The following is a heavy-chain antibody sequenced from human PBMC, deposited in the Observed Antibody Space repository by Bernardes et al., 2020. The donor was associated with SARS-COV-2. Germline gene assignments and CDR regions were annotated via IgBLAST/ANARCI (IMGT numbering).Heavy chain of an antibody. V-gene: IGHV1-18*04. Sequence: ASVKVSCKASGYTFTDNEMHWVRQAPGQGPEWMGRISADNGNTDYAQKVQGRVTMTTDTSTSTAYMELRSLRSDDTAVYYCATVVGYSYGGGWFDPWGQGTLVTGSS. D-gene: IGHD5-18*01. CDR2: ISADNGNT. CDR1: GYTFTDNE. CDR3: ATVVGYSYGGGWFDP. J-gene: IGHJ5*02.